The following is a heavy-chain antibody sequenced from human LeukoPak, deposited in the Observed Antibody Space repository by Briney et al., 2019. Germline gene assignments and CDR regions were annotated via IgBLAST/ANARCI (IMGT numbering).Heavy chain of an antibody. CDR1: GDIVSSNSAA. V-gene: IGHV6-1*01. CDR2: TYYRSKWYY. J-gene: IGHJ4*02. D-gene: IGHD1-26*01. Sequence: SQTLLLTCAISGDIVSSNSAAWNWIRQSPSRGLEWLGRTYYRSKWYYDYAVAVKSRISINPDTSKNQFSLQLSSVTPEDTAVYYCARDPVGGSTIFDYWGQGTLVTVSS. CDR3: ARDPVGGSTIFDY.